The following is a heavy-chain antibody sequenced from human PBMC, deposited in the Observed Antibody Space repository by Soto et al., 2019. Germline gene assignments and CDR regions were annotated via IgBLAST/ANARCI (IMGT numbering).Heavy chain of an antibody. CDR1: GGSISSYY. J-gene: IGHJ2*01. CDR2: IYYSGST. D-gene: IGHD2-15*01. V-gene: IGHV4-59*01. CDR3: ARAADCSGGSCYELNWYFDL. Sequence: QVQLQESGPGLVKPSETLSLTCTVSGGSISSYYWSWIRQPPGKGLEWIGYIYYSGSTNYTPSLKSRVTISVDTSKNQFSLKLSSVTAADTAVYYCARAADCSGGSCYELNWYFDLWGRGTLVTVSS.